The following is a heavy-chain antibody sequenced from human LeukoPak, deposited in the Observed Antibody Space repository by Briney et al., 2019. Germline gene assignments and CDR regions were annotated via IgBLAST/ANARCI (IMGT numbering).Heavy chain of an antibody. Sequence: GASVKVSCKASGYTFTSYGISWVRQAPGQGLEYLGWINPNGGGTNFPQKFQGRVTLTIDTSVNTGYMEITKLTSDDTAVYYCARIITSTWYNEFGCWGQGTLVAVSS. CDR2: INPNGGGT. CDR3: ARIITSTWYNEFGC. J-gene: IGHJ4*02. CDR1: GYTFTSYG. D-gene: IGHD1-14*01. V-gene: IGHV1-2*02.